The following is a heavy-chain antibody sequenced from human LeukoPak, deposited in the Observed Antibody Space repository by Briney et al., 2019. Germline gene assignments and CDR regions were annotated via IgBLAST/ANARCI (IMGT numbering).Heavy chain of an antibody. V-gene: IGHV4-4*02. CDR1: GGSISSSNW. CDR2: IYHSGST. Sequence: KPSGTLSLTCAVSGGSISSSNWWSWVRQPPGKGLEWIGEIYHSGSTNYNPSLKSRVTISVDKSKNQFSLKLSSVTAADTAVYYCARSFKRDSSGYQTRWRAFDIWGQGTMVTVSS. D-gene: IGHD3-22*01. CDR3: ARSFKRDSSGYQTRWRAFDI. J-gene: IGHJ3*02.